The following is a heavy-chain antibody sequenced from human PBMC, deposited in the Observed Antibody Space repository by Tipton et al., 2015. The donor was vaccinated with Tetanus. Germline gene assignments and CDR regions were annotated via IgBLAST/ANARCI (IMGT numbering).Heavy chain of an antibody. CDR3: AREAINSEDRRAFDV. CDR2: FSPIFRRP. D-gene: IGHD3-22*01. Sequence: QSGAEVKKPGSSVKVSCKSPGGTFSNYVFNWVRQAPGQGLEWMGGFSPIFRRPNYAQKFQGRVTISADESTSTAYMELRSLTSADTAIYYCAREAINSEDRRAFDVWGQGTMVTVSP. V-gene: IGHV1-69*01. CDR1: GGTFSNYV. J-gene: IGHJ3*01.